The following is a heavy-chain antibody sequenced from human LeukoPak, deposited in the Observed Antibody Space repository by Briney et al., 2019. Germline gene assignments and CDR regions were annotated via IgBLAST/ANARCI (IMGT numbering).Heavy chain of an antibody. J-gene: IGHJ6*02. CDR1: GGSISSGGYY. Sequence: SQTLSLTCTVSGGSISSGGYYWSWIRQHPGKGLEWIGYIYYSGSTYYNPSLKSRVTISVDTSKNQFSLKLSSVTAADTAVYYCARGRDYYDSNYGMDVWGQGTTVTVSS. V-gene: IGHV4-31*03. CDR3: ARGRDYYDSNYGMDV. D-gene: IGHD3-22*01. CDR2: IYYSGST.